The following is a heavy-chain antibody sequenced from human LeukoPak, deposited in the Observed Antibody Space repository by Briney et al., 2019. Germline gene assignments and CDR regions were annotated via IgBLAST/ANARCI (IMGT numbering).Heavy chain of an antibody. D-gene: IGHD2-2*01. V-gene: IGHV4-34*01. CDR3: ATVQLRAARGYNWFDP. CDR1: GWSFNDYY. CDR2: VNARGDT. Sequence: SETLSLTCAVYGWSFNDYYWNWIRQPPGKELEWIGEVNARGDTNYHRSLKSRVTISVDTSKNQFSLRLTSMIAADTAVYYCATVQLRAARGYNWFDPWGQRTLVTVSS. J-gene: IGHJ5*02.